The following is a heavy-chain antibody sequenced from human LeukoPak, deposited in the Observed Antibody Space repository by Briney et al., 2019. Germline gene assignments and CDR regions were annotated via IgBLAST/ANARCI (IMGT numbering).Heavy chain of an antibody. CDR3: ARGPVLRFLEWLSSGRYYYYGMDV. V-gene: IGHV1-18*01. CDR2: ISAYNGNT. J-gene: IGHJ6*02. CDR1: GYTFTSYG. Sequence: ASVKVSCKASGYTFTSYGISWVRQAPGQGLEWMGWISAYNGNTNYAQKLQGRVTMTTDTSTSTAYMELRSLRSDDTAVYYCARGPVLRFLEWLSSGRYYYYGMDVWGQGTTVTVSS. D-gene: IGHD3-3*01.